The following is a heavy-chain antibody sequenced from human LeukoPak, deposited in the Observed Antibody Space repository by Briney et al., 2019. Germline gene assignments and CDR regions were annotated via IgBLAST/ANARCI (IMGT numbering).Heavy chain of an antibody. CDR3: ARALRNYYDSSGYLGAGFYYFDY. CDR1: GDSISSYY. V-gene: IGHV4-4*09. CDR2: IYHSGST. D-gene: IGHD3-22*01. Sequence: SETLSLTCTVSGDSISSYYWSWIRQPPGKGLEWIGYIYHSGSTYYNPSLKSRVTISVDRSKNQFSLKLSSVTAADTAVYYCARALRNYYDSSGYLGAGFYYFDYWGQGTLVTVSS. J-gene: IGHJ4*02.